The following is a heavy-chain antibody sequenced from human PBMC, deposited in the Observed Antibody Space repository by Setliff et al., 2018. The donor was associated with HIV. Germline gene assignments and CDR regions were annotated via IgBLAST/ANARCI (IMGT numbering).Heavy chain of an antibody. J-gene: IGHJ4*02. CDR2: IYYTGNT. CDR3: ARDSGGYNYGFAVGSFDY. CDR1: GGSINTGHYY. V-gene: IGHV4-61*01. D-gene: IGHD5-18*01. Sequence: SETLSLTCTVSGGSINTGHYYWSWIRHHPGKGLEWIAYIYYTGNTYYNPSLKSRITISIDTSKSQFSLKLTSVAAADTAVYYCARDSGGYNYGFAVGSFDYWGQGALVTVSS.